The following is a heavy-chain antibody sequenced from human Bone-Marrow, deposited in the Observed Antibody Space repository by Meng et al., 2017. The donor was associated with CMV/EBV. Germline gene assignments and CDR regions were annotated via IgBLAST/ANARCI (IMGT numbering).Heavy chain of an antibody. D-gene: IGHD6-6*01. V-gene: IGHV3-30*04. CDR3: ARVGIAARLGWFDP. CDR1: GFTFSSYA. CDR2: ISYDGSNK. Sequence: SLRLSCAASGFTFSSYAMHWVRQAPGKGLEWVAVISYDGSNKYYADSVKGRFTISRDNSKNTLYLQMNSLRAEDTAVYYCARVGIAARLGWFDPWGQGTLVTVSS. J-gene: IGHJ5*02.